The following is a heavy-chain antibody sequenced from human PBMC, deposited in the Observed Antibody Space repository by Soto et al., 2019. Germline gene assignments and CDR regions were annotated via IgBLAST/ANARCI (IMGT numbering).Heavy chain of an antibody. D-gene: IGHD2-2*02. CDR3: VRDGPERMAVPAAICWFDP. J-gene: IGHJ5*02. V-gene: IGHV1-18*01. CDR2: ISAYNGNT. CDR1: GYTFTSYG. Sequence: GASVKVSCKASGYTFTSYGISWVRQAPGQGLEWMGWISAYNGNTNYAQKLQGRVTMTTDTSTSTAYMELRSLRSDDTAVFYCVRDGPERMAVPAAICWFDPWGQGTLVTVSS.